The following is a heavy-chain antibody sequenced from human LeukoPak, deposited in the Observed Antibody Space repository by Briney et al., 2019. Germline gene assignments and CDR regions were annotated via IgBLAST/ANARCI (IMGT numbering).Heavy chain of an antibody. D-gene: IGHD5-12*01. CDR1: GFTFSSYC. CDR3: ARKGDSGYDRLGWFDP. Sequence: PGGSLRLSCVASGFTFSSYCMNWVRQAPGKGLEWIAYISSISTTIYYAESVKGRFTSSRDNAKNSGYLQMNSLRDEDTAVYNCARKGDSGYDRLGWFDPWGQGTLVTVSS. CDR2: ISSISTTI. J-gene: IGHJ5*02. V-gene: IGHV3-48*02.